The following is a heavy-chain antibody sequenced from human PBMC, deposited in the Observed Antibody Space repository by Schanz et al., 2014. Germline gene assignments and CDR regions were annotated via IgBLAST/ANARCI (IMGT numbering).Heavy chain of an antibody. CDR1: GYTFTNYA. J-gene: IGHJ5*02. CDR3: ARGGVVVVTAALNWFDP. V-gene: IGHV7-4-1*02. CDR2: INTNTANP. D-gene: IGHD2-15*01. Sequence: QVQLVQSGSELKKPGASVKVSCKASGYTFTNYAINWVRQAPGQGLEWMGWINTNTANPTYAQGFTGRFVYTLDASVTTAYLEISSLKTEDSAVYYCARGGVVVVTAALNWFDPWGQGTLVTVSS.